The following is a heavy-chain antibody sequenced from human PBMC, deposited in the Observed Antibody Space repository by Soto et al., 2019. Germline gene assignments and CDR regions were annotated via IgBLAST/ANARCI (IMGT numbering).Heavy chain of an antibody. D-gene: IGHD1-26*01. Sequence: GASVKVSCKASGYTLTTYAMHWVRQAPGQRLEWMAWINTGNGNTKYSQKFQGRVTVTRDTSANTAYMELSSLTSEDTAVYYCARWNPPSGSYGLYNWFDPWGQGTLVTVSS. CDR1: GYTLTTYA. J-gene: IGHJ5*02. CDR2: INTGNGNT. CDR3: ARWNPPSGSYGLYNWFDP. V-gene: IGHV1-3*04.